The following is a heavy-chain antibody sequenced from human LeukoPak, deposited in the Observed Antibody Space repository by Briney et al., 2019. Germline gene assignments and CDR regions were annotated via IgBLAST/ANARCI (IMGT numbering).Heavy chain of an antibody. Sequence: GGSLRLSCAASGFTFDDYAMHWVRQAPGKGLEWVSGISWNSGSIGYADSVKGRFTISRDNAKNSLYLQMNSLRAEDTALYYCAKRSLTGFDYWGQGTLVTVSS. CDR2: ISWNSGSI. CDR1: GFTFDDYA. J-gene: IGHJ4*02. V-gene: IGHV3-9*01. D-gene: IGHD4/OR15-4a*01. CDR3: AKRSLTGFDY.